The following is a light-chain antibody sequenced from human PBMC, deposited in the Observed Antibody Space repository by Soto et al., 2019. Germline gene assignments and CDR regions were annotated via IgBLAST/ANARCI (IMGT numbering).Light chain of an antibody. CDR2: DVA. CDR1: SSDVGSYNF. V-gene: IGLV2-11*01. Sequence: QSALTQPGSVSGSPGQSVTISCTGTSSDVGSYNFVSWHQQHPGKAPKLMIYDVAKRPSGVPGRFSGSKSGNTASLTISGLQAEDEADYYCCTFAGRYSYVFGSGTKVTVL. CDR3: CTFAGRYSYV. J-gene: IGLJ1*01.